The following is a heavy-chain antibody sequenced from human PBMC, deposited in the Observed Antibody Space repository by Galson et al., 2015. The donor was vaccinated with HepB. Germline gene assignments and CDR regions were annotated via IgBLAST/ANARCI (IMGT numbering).Heavy chain of an antibody. D-gene: IGHD3-22*01. Sequence: SLRLSCAASGFTFSSYWMSWVRQAPGKGLEWVSSISSSSSYIYYADSVKGRFTISRDNAKNSLYLQMNSLRAEDTAVYYCARAARGVVVIRHDAFDIWGQGTMVTVSS. J-gene: IGHJ3*02. V-gene: IGHV3-21*01. CDR2: ISSSSSYI. CDR3: ARAARGVVVIRHDAFDI. CDR1: GFTFSSYW.